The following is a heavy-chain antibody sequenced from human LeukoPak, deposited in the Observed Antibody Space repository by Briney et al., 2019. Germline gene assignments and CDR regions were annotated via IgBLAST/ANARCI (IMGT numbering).Heavy chain of an antibody. CDR3: ARDVSLHYTIFGVVY. D-gene: IGHD3-3*01. J-gene: IGHJ4*02. Sequence: GGSLRLSCAASGFTFSSYAMHWVRQAPGKGLEWVAVISYDGSNKYYADSVKGRFTISRDNSKNTLYLQMNSLRAEDTAVYYCARDVSLHYTIFGVVYWGQGTLVTVSS. V-gene: IGHV3-30-3*01. CDR1: GFTFSSYA. CDR2: ISYDGSNK.